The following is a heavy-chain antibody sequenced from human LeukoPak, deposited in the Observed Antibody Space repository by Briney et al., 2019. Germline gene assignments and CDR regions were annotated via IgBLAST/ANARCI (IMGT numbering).Heavy chain of an antibody. CDR1: GGPISVGGHY. J-gene: IGHJ4*02. D-gene: IGHD3-3*01. V-gene: IGHV4-31*03. CDR2: IYYSGST. CDR3: ARDLSGYSSFDY. Sequence: SETLSLTCTVSGGPISVGGHYWSWIRQLPGKGLEWIGYIYYSGSTYYNPSLKSRVTMSVDTSKNQFSLKLSSVTAADTAVYHCARDLSGYSSFDYWGQGTLVTVSP.